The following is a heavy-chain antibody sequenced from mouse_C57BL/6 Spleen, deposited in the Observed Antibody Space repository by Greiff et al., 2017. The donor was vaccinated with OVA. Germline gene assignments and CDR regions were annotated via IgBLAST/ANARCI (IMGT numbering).Heavy chain of an antibody. Sequence: QVQLKQPGAELVKPGASVKLSCKASGYTFTSYWMQWVKQRPGQGLEWIGEIDPSDSYTNYNQKFKGKATLTVDTSSSTAYMQLSSLTSEDSAVYYCARRITTDPIDYWGQGTTLTVSS. V-gene: IGHV1-50*01. D-gene: IGHD1-1*01. J-gene: IGHJ2*01. CDR2: IDPSDSYT. CDR3: ARRITTDPIDY. CDR1: GYTFTSYW.